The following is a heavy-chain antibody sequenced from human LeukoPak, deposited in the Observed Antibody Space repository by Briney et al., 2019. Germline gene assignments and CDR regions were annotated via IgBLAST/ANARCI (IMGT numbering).Heavy chain of an antibody. J-gene: IGHJ4*02. Sequence: ASVKVSCKASGYTFTSNDINWVRQATGQGLEWMGWMNPNSGNTGYAQKFQGRVTMTRNTSISTAYMELSSLRSEDTAVYYCARHYYGSGSYYSDFDYWGQGTLVTVSS. CDR1: GYTFTSND. V-gene: IGHV1-8*01. CDR3: ARHYYGSGSYYSDFDY. CDR2: MNPNSGNT. D-gene: IGHD3-10*01.